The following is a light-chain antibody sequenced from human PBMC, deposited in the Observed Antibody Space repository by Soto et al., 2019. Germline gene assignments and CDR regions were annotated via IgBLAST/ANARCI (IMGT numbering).Light chain of an antibody. CDR2: GAS. Sequence: ETVMTQSPATLSVSPGATATLSCRASQSISNSLVWYQHKAGQAPRLLISGASNRASNIPARFRGSGSGTEFTLTISSLQSEDFAVYYCQQYSDWPITFGQGTRLEI. CDR1: QSISNS. CDR3: QQYSDWPIT. J-gene: IGKJ5*01. V-gene: IGKV3-15*01.